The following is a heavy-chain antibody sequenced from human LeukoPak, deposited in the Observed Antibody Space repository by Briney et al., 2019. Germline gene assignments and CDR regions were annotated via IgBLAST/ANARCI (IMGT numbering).Heavy chain of an antibody. J-gene: IGHJ4*02. CDR2: IYHSGTT. D-gene: IGHD5-12*01. Sequence: KPSETLSLTCTVSGDSISSGDYYWTWIRQPPGKGLEWIGYIYHSGTTYYNSSLKSRVTISLDTSNNQFSLKVSSVPAADTAVYYCARHGRGYVAGGQGTLATVS. V-gene: IGHV4-30-4*01. CDR1: GDSISSGDYY. CDR3: ARHGRGYVA.